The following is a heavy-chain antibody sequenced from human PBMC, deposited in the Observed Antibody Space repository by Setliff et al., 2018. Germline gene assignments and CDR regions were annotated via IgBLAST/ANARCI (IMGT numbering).Heavy chain of an antibody. V-gene: IGHV5-51*01. J-gene: IGHJ4*02. CDR2: IFPGDSET. CDR3: ARRYSGTWDFDY. Sequence: LGESLKISCKASGYSFTSYYIAWVRQMPGKGLEWVGAIFPGDSETRYSPSFQGQVTISADKSITTAYLQWSSLKASDTAMYFCARRYSGTWDFDYWGQGTLVTVSS. D-gene: IGHD1-26*01. CDR1: GYSFTSYY.